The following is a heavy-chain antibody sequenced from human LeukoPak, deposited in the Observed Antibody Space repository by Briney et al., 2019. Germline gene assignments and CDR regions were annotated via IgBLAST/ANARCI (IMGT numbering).Heavy chain of an antibody. Sequence: PGGSLRLSCAASGFTFSSYWMHWVRQAPGKGLVWVSRINSDGSSTSYADSVKGRFTISRDNAKNTLYLQMNSPRAEDTAVYYCARSVAVADFDYWGQGTLVTVSS. CDR3: ARSVAVADFDY. CDR1: GFTFSSYW. CDR2: INSDGSST. D-gene: IGHD6-19*01. V-gene: IGHV3-74*01. J-gene: IGHJ4*02.